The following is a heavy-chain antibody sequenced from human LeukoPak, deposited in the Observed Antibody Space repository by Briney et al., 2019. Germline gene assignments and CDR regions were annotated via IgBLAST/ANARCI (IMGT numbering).Heavy chain of an antibody. Sequence: GASVKVSCKASGYTFTGYYMHWVRQAPGQGLEWMGWINPNSGGTNYAQKFQGRVAMTRDTSISTAYMELSRLRSDDTAVYYCATRPIAVAGTDFDYWGQGTLVTVSS. CDR3: ATRPIAVAGTDFDY. V-gene: IGHV1-2*02. J-gene: IGHJ4*02. CDR2: INPNSGGT. CDR1: GYTFTGYY. D-gene: IGHD6-19*01.